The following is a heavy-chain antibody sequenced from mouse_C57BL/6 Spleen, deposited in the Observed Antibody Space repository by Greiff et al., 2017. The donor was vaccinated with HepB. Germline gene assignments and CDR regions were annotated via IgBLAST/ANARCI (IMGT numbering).Heavy chain of an antibody. CDR2: IDPETGGT. Sequence: QVQLKESGAELVRPGASVTLSCKASGYTFTDYEMHWVKQNHVHGLEWIGAIDPETGGTAYNQKFKGKAILTADKSSSTAYMELRSLTSEDSAVYYCTRRTTVVASDAMDYWGQGTSVTVSS. J-gene: IGHJ4*01. V-gene: IGHV1-15*01. CDR1: GYTFTDYE. D-gene: IGHD1-1*01. CDR3: TRRTTVVASDAMDY.